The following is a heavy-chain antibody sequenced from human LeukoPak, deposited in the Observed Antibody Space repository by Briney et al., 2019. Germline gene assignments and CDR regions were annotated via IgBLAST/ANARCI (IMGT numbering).Heavy chain of an antibody. D-gene: IGHD3-9*01. Sequence: GGSLRLSCAASGFTFSSYGMHWVRQAPGKGLEWVAVISYDGSNKYYADSVKGRFTISRDNSKNTLYLQMNSLRAEYTAVYFYMKAMYYDIGVDYWGQGTLVTVSS. V-gene: IGHV3-30*18. CDR2: ISYDGSNK. CDR1: GFTFSSYG. CDR3: MKAMYYDIGVDY. J-gene: IGHJ4*02.